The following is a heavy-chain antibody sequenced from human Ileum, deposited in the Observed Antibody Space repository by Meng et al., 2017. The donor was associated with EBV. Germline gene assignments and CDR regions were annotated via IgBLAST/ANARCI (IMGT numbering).Heavy chain of an antibody. J-gene: IGHJ5*02. CDR2: NFYTGST. Sequence: QVHLQESGPGLVKPAQPLSSTCAVSGDTLFNGGHYWTWLRQPPGKCLEWNGYNFYTGSTYYNPSLKSRVTISLDLSKNQFSLNLTSVTAADTAVYYCARDSNGDYGWVDPWGQGTLVTVSS. D-gene: IGHD4-17*01. CDR1: GDTLFNGGHY. CDR3: ARDSNGDYGWVDP. V-gene: IGHV4-30-4*01.